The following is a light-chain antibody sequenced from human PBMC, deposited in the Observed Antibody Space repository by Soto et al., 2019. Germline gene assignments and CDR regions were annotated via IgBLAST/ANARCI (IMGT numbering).Light chain of an antibody. CDR1: QSVSSSY. J-gene: IGKJ1*01. CDR3: QQYNNWPPWT. CDR2: GAS. Sequence: EIVLTQSPGALSLSPGDRATLSCRASQSVSSSYLSWYQQKPCQAPGLLIYGASTRATGIPARFSGSGSGTEFTLTISSLQSEDFAVYYCQQYNNWPPWTFGQGTKVDI. V-gene: IGKV3-15*01.